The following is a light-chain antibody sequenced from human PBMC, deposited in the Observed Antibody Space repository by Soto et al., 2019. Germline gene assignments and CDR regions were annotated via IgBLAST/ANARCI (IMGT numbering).Light chain of an antibody. CDR3: SSYTDSSNYV. CDR1: SSDVGGYNY. V-gene: IGLV2-14*01. J-gene: IGLJ1*01. Sequence: QSALTQPASVSGSPGQSITISCTGTSSDVGGYNYVSWYQQQPGKAPKLMIYQVTNRHSGVSNRFSGSRSCNTASLTISGLQAEDEADYYCSSYTDSSNYVFGTGTKVTVL. CDR2: QVT.